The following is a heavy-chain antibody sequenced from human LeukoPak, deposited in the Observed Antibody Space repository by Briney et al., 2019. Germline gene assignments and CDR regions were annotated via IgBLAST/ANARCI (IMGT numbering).Heavy chain of an antibody. D-gene: IGHD3-9*01. CDR2: INPNSGGT. CDR1: GYTFTGYY. J-gene: IGHJ4*02. CDR3: ARVDRYDILTGYSNLFDY. Sequence: ASVKVSCKASGYTFTGYYMHWVRQAPGQGLEWMGWINPNSGGTNYAQKFQGRVTMTRDTSVSTAYMELSRLRSDDTAVYYCARVDRYDILTGYSNLFDYWGQGTLVTVSS. V-gene: IGHV1-2*02.